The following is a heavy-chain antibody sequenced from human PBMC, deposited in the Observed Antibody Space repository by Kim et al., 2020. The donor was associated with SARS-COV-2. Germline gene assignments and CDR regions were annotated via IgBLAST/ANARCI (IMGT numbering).Heavy chain of an antibody. J-gene: IGHJ6*02. CDR2: ISAYNGNT. Sequence: ASVKVSCKASGYTFTSYGISWVRQAPGQGLEWMGWISAYNGNTNYAQKLQGRVTMTTDTSTSTAYMELRSLRSDDTAVYYCARDNSVDTAMVKGIYYYYYGMDVWGQGTTVTVSS. V-gene: IGHV1-18*01. CDR3: ARDNSVDTAMVKGIYYYYYGMDV. D-gene: IGHD5-18*01. CDR1: GYTFTSYG.